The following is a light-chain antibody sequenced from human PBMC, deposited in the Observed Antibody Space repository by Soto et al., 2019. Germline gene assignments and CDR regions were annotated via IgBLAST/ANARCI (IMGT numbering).Light chain of an antibody. J-gene: IGKJ5*01. Sequence: DIQMTQAPSSLPASVGDRVTITCRASQGIRNDLGWYQQKPGKAPKLLIYGTSSRATGIPDRFSGSGSGTDFTLTISRLEPEDFAVYYCQQYGNSPITFGQGTRLEIK. V-gene: IGKV1-17*01. CDR3: QQYGNSPIT. CDR2: GTS. CDR1: QGIRND.